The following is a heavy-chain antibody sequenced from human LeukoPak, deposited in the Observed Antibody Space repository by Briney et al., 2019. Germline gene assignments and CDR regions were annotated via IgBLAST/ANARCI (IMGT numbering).Heavy chain of an antibody. CDR3: ARWYCSSYTCYYDY. J-gene: IGHJ4*02. D-gene: IGHD2-2*01. V-gene: IGHV3-53*01. CDR1: GSTVSNNY. CDR2: IYNTGDI. Sequence: PGGSLRLSCAASGSTVSNNYMSWVRQAPGKGLEWVSFIYNTGDIYYADSVKGRFTISRDTSKNTLYLQMNSLRAEDTAVYYCARWYCSSYTCYYDYWGQGTLVTVSS.